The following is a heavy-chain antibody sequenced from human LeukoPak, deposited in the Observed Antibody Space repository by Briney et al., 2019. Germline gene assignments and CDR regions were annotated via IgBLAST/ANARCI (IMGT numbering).Heavy chain of an antibody. CDR2: TYYRSKWYN. J-gene: IGHJ1*01. D-gene: IGHD2-21*01. V-gene: IGHV6-1*01. CDR1: GDSVSSNSAA. CDR3: ARGIATPKGAEYFQH. Sequence: SQTLSLTCAISGDSVSSNSAAWNWIMQSPSRGLEWLGRTYYRSKWYNDYAVSVKSRITINPDTSKNQFSLQLNSVTPEDTAVYYCARGIATPKGAEYFQHWGQGTLVTVSS.